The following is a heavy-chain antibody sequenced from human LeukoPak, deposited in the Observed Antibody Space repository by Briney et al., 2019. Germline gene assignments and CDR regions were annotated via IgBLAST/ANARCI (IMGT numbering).Heavy chain of an antibody. V-gene: IGHV3-7*03. CDR3: AGGNAMDV. CDR2: IKKDGSGI. Sequence: GGSLRLSCAVSGFPFSNSWMYWVRQAPGKGLEGVANIKKDGSGISYVESVKGRFIISRDNSRNSLYLQMNSLKVEDTAVYFCAGGNAMDVWGKGTAVTVYS. CDR1: GFPFSNSW. J-gene: IGHJ6*04.